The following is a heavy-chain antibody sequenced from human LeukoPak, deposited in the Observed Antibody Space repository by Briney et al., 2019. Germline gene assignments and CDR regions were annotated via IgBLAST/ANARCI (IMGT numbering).Heavy chain of an antibody. D-gene: IGHD2-15*01. CDR1: GGSISSYY. V-gene: IGHV4-59*01. CDR2: IYYSGST. CDR3: ARYLLGRSTNWFDP. Sequence: SETLSLTCTVPGGSISSYYWSWIRQPPGKGLEWIGYIYYSGSTNYNPSLKSRVTISVDTSKNQFSLKLSSVTAADTAAYYCARYLLGRSTNWFDPWGQGTLVTVSS. J-gene: IGHJ5*02.